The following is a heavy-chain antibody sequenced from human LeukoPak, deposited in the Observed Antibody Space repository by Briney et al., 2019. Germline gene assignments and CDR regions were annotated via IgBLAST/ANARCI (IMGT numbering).Heavy chain of an antibody. CDR2: ISGSGGST. D-gene: IGHD5-18*01. Sequence: QAGGSLRLSCAASGFTFSSYAMSWVRQAPGKGLEWVSAISGSGGSTYYADSVKSRFTISRDNSKNTLYLQMNSLRAEDTAVYYCAKVFIQRSYYFDYWGQGTLVTVSS. V-gene: IGHV3-23*01. CDR3: AKVFIQRSYYFDY. J-gene: IGHJ4*02. CDR1: GFTFSSYA.